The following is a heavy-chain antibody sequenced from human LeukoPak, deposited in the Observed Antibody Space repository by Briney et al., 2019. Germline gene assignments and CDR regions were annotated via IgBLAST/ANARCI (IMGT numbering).Heavy chain of an antibody. CDR1: GVTISSQA. CDR2: IGGGGYT. Sequence: GGSLRLSCVASGVTISSQAMSWVRQAPGKGLEWVSTIGGGGYTYYADTVKGRFTISRDISKSTLSLQMNSLRVEDTAVYYCAKRGTAGSWNPEDYWGQGTLVTVSS. V-gene: IGHV3-23*01. CDR3: AKRGTAGSWNPEDY. D-gene: IGHD1-1*01. J-gene: IGHJ4*02.